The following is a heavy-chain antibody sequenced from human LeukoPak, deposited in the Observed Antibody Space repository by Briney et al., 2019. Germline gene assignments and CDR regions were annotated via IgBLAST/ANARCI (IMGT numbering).Heavy chain of an antibody. CDR1: GVSFSGYY. CDR3: ARGRRIAVMDY. Sequence: SETLSLTCAVSGVSFSGYYWSWIRQPPGKGLEWIGEINHSGSTNYNPSLKSRVPISVDTSKNQFSLKLSSVTAADTAVYYCARGRRIAVMDYWGQGTLVTVSS. J-gene: IGHJ4*02. D-gene: IGHD6-19*01. CDR2: INHSGST. V-gene: IGHV4-34*01.